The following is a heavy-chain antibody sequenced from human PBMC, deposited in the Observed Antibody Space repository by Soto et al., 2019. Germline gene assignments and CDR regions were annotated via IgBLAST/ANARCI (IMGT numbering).Heavy chain of an antibody. J-gene: IGHJ4*02. CDR3: AREHSYFDY. Sequence: QIQLLQSGAEVKKPGASVKVTCKASGYTFRNFGISWVRQAPGQGLEWMGWISAYNANANYAQKFQGRLTMTADTSTSTAYMELRSLMSDDTAVYYCAREHSYFDYWGQGPLVTVSS. CDR2: ISAYNANA. D-gene: IGHD2-21*01. V-gene: IGHV1-18*01. CDR1: GYTFRNFG.